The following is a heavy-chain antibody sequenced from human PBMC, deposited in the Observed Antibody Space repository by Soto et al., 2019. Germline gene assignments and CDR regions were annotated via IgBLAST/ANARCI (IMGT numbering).Heavy chain of an antibody. V-gene: IGHV1-18*01. D-gene: IGHD6-19*01. CDR2: ISAYNGNT. CDR1: GYTFTSYG. CDR3: ARDRGVAVAGPAAGDY. Sequence: QVQLVQSGAEVKKPGASVKVSCKASGYTFTSYGISWVRQAPGQGLEWMGWISAYNGNTNYAQKLQGRVTMTTDTSTSTAYRELRSLRADDTAVYYCARDRGVAVAGPAAGDYWGQGTLVTVSS. J-gene: IGHJ4*02.